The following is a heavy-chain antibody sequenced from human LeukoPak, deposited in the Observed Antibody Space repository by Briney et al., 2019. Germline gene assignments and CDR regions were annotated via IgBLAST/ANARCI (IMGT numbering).Heavy chain of an antibody. V-gene: IGHV3-23*01. Sequence: GGSLRLSCAASGFTVSSNYMSWVRQAPGKGLEWVSAISGSGGSTYYADSVKGRFTISRDNSKNTLYLQMNSLRAEDTAVYYCAKGYSSSLYYFDYWGQGTLVTVSS. J-gene: IGHJ4*02. CDR3: AKGYSSSLYYFDY. CDR2: ISGSGGST. D-gene: IGHD6-13*01. CDR1: GFTVSSNY.